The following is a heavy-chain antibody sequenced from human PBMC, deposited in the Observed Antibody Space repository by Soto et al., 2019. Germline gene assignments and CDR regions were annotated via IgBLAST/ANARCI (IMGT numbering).Heavy chain of an antibody. CDR3: ATGLPKYYYPSSDYYPFDP. CDR2: FDPEDDET. V-gene: IGHV1-24*01. CDR1: GYTLSDLF. J-gene: IGHJ5*02. D-gene: IGHD3-22*01. Sequence: QVQLVQSGAEVKKPGASVKVSCRVSGYTLSDLFMHWVRQAPGKGLEWMGSFDPEDDETIYAQKFQGRVSMTEDTSTDTAYMELSSLGSEDTAVYYCATGLPKYYYPSSDYYPFDPWGQGTLVTVSS.